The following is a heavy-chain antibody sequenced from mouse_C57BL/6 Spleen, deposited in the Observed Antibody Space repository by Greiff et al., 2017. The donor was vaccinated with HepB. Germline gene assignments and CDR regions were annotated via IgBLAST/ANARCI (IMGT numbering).Heavy chain of an antibody. Sequence: QVQLQQPGTELVKPGASVKLSCKASGYTFTSYWMHWVKQRPGQGLEWIGNINPSNGGTNYNEKFKSKATLTVDKSSSTAYMQLSSLTSEDSAVYYCAKPNPYNGSSYWYFDVWGTGTTVTVSS. V-gene: IGHV1-53*01. CDR3: AKPNPYNGSSYWYFDV. CDR1: GYTFTSYW. CDR2: INPSNGGT. J-gene: IGHJ1*03. D-gene: IGHD1-1*01.